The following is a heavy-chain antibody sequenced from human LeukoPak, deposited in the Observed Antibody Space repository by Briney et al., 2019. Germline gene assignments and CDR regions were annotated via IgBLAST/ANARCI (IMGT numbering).Heavy chain of an antibody. CDR3: AKDPYRVVFATGNYLDP. J-gene: IGHJ5*02. CDR1: GFTFSNYG. Sequence: GGSLRLSCAASGFTFSNYGMHWVRQAPGKGLEWVAVISSDETNIRYGDSVRGRFTVSRDNAKNTVYLQMNSLGADDTAVYYCAKDPYRVVFATGNYLDPWGQGTLVTVSS. V-gene: IGHV3-30*18. CDR2: ISSDETNI. D-gene: IGHD2-15*01.